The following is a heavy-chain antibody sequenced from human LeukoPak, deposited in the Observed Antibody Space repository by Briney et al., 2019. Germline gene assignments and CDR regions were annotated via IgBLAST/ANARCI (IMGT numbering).Heavy chain of an antibody. J-gene: IGHJ4*02. CDR2: INHSGST. V-gene: IGHV4-34*01. CDR1: GGSFSGYY. D-gene: IGHD4-23*01. CDR3: ATDYGGNPSQA. Sequence: SETLSLTCAVYGGSFSGYYWSWIRQPPGKGLEWIGEINHSGSTNYNPSLKSRVTISVDTSKNQFSLKLSSVTAADTAVYYCATDYGGNPSQAWGQGTLVPVSS.